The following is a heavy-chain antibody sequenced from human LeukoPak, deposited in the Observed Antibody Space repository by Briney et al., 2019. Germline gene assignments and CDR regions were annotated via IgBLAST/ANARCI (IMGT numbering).Heavy chain of an antibody. CDR2: IVVGSGNT. V-gene: IGHV1-58*01. J-gene: IGHJ4*02. CDR3: AASSGYENLYYFDY. CDR1: GFTFTSSA. D-gene: IGHD5-12*01. Sequence: SVKVSCRASGFTFTSSAVQWVRQARGQRLEWIGWIVVGSGNTNYAQKFQERVTITRDMSTSTAYMELSSLRSEDTAVYYCAASSGYENLYYFDYWGQGTLVTVS.